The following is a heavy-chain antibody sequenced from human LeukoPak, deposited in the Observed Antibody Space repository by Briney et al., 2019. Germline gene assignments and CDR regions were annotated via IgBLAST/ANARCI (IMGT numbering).Heavy chain of an antibody. CDR2: INPSGGST. J-gene: IGHJ4*02. CDR1: GGTFSSYA. D-gene: IGHD6-19*01. Sequence: ASVKVSCKASGGTFSSYAISWVRQAPGQGLEWMGIINPSGGSTSYAQKFQGRVTMTRDTSTSTVYMELSSLRSEDTAVYYCARENIAVAGNYFDYWGQGTLVTVSS. CDR3: ARENIAVAGNYFDY. V-gene: IGHV1-46*01.